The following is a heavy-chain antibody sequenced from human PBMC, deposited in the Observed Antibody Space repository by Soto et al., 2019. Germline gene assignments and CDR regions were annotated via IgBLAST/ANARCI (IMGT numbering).Heavy chain of an antibody. Sequence: QVPLVQSGAEVKKPGASVKVSCKASGYTFTSYGISWVRQAPGQGLEWMGWISAYNGNTNYAQKLQGRVTMTTDTSTSTAYMELRSLRSDDTAVYYCARDGVGYCSSTSCYAHYYYYYYMDVWGKGTTVTVSS. V-gene: IGHV1-18*01. D-gene: IGHD2-2*01. CDR1: GYTFTSYG. CDR3: ARDGVGYCSSTSCYAHYYYYYYMDV. CDR2: ISAYNGNT. J-gene: IGHJ6*03.